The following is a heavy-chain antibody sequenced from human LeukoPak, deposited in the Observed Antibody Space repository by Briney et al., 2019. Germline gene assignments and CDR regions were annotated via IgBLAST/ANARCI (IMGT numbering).Heavy chain of an antibody. CDR1: GGTFSSYA. CDR2: IIPILGIA. V-gene: IGHV1-69*04. CDR3: ARHVWDSSSPDDP. D-gene: IGHD6-13*01. J-gene: IGHJ5*02. Sequence: ASVKVSCKASGGTFSSYAISWVRQAPGQGLEWMGRIIPILGIANYAQKFQGRVTITADKSTSAAYMELSSLRSEDTAVYYCARHVWDSSSPDDPWGQGTLVTVSS.